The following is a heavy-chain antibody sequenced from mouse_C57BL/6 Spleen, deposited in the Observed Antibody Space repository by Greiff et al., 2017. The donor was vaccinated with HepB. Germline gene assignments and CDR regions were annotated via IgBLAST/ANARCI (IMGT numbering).Heavy chain of an antibody. J-gene: IGHJ4*01. V-gene: IGHV2-9-1*01. CDR3: ALYYDYDEDYAMDY. CDR1: GFSLTSYA. Sequence: VQLQESGPGLVAPSQSLSITCTVSGFSLTSYAISWVRQPPGKGLEWLGVIWTGGGTNYNSALKSRLSISKDNSKSQVFLKMNSLQTDDTARYYCALYYDYDEDYAMDYWGQGTSVTVSS. D-gene: IGHD2-4*01. CDR2: IWTGGGT.